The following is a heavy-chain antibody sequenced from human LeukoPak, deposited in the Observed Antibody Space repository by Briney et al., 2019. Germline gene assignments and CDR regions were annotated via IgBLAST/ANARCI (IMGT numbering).Heavy chain of an antibody. D-gene: IGHD6-13*01. Sequence: RASVKVSCKASGYTFTSYYMHWVRQAPGQGLEWMGIINPSGGSTSYAQKFQGRVTMTRDMSTSTVYMELSSLRSEDTAIYYCAREGRGVPGAIAAVKGFDYWGQGTLVTVSS. CDR2: INPSGGST. V-gene: IGHV1-46*01. CDR3: AREGRGVPGAIAAVKGFDY. J-gene: IGHJ4*02. CDR1: GYTFTSYY.